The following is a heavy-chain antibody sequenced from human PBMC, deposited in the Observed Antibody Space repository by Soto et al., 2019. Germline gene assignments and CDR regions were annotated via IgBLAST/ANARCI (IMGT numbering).Heavy chain of an antibody. CDR3: AKDGAIAAADYFFDY. Sequence: QVQLVESGGGVVQPGRSLKLSCAASGFTFSNYAIHWVRQAPGKGLEWVAVIASDGKDKRYADSVKGRFTISRDNSKNTVYLQMKSLRTEDTAVYYCAKDGAIAAADYFFDYWGQGSLVTVSS. J-gene: IGHJ4*02. V-gene: IGHV3-30*18. D-gene: IGHD6-13*01. CDR1: GFTFSNYA. CDR2: IASDGKDK.